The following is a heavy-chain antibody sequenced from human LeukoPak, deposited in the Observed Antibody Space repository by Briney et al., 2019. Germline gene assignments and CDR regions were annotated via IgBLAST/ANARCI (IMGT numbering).Heavy chain of an antibody. CDR1: GYTFTGYY. CDR3: ARAQAQAYGSGSYYIPVISGSDY. V-gene: IGHV1-2*02. J-gene: IGHJ4*02. CDR2: INPNSGGT. D-gene: IGHD3-10*01. Sequence: GASVKVSCKASGYTFTGYYMHWVRQAPGQGLEWMGWINPNSGGTGYAQKFQGRVTMTRDTSTSTVYMELSSLRSEDTAVYYCARAQAQAYGSGSYYIPVISGSDYWGQGTLVTVSS.